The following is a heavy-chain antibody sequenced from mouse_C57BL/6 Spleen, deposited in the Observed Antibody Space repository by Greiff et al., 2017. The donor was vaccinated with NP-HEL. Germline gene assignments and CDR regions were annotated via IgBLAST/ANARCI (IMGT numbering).Heavy chain of an antibody. CDR1: GYTFTDYE. V-gene: IGHV1-15*01. J-gene: IGHJ2*01. D-gene: IGHD2-1*01. CDR3: TRIDGNLYYFDY. Sequence: QVQLQQSGAELVRPGASVTLSCKASGYTFTDYEMHWVKQTPVHGLEWIGAIDPETGGTAYNQKFKGKAILTADKSSSTAYMELRSLTSEDSAVYYCTRIDGNLYYFDYWGQGTTLTVSS. CDR2: IDPETGGT.